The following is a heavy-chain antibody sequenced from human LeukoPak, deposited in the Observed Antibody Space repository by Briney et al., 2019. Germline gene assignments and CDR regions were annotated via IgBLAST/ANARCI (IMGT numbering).Heavy chain of an antibody. CDR3: ARHSRGNYYGSGSYHFDY. D-gene: IGHD3-10*01. J-gene: IGHJ4*02. CDR2: IHHSGST. Sequence: SGTLSLTCGVSGGSITGNNWWSWVHQSPGKGLEWIGEIHHSGSTNYNPSLKSRVTISVDKSKKQFSLKLSSVTAADTAVYYCARHSRGNYYGSGSYHFDYWGQGTLVTVSS. CDR1: GGSITGNNW. V-gene: IGHV4-4*02.